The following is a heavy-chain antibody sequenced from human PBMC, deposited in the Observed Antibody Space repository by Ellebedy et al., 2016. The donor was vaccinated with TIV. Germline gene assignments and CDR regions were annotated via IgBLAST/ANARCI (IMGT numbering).Heavy chain of an antibody. V-gene: IGHV3-23*01. Sequence: GESLKISXAASGFTFSSYAMTWVRQAPGKGLEWISTISGNGASIYDADSVKGRFTISRDNSKNTLYLQMNSLRAEDTALYYCAKHQGIVVIRHFDCWGQGTLVTVSS. CDR3: AKHQGIVVIRHFDC. CDR2: ISGNGASI. J-gene: IGHJ4*02. D-gene: IGHD3-22*01. CDR1: GFTFSSYA.